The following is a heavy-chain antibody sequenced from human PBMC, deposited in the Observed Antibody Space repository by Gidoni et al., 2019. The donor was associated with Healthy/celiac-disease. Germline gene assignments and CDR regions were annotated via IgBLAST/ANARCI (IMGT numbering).Heavy chain of an antibody. CDR1: GYTLTELS. Sequence: QVQLVQSGAEVKKPVASVKVSCKVSGYTLTELSMHWVRQAPGKVLEWLGGFDPEDGETIYGPKFQGTVTMTEEKSTETAYMEQGSLRSEDTGVSYCGTGASLRLHLLDYGGDGTLVTVSS. J-gene: IGHJ4*01. CDR3: GTGASLRLHLLDY. CDR2: FDPEDGET. D-gene: IGHD4-4*01. V-gene: IGHV1-24*01.